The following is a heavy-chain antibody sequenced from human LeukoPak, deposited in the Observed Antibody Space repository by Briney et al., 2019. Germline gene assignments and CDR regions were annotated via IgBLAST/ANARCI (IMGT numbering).Heavy chain of an antibody. CDR3: AREGRSATFYYYMDV. Sequence: GSLRLSCAASGFTFSSYAMSWVRQAPGKGLEWVSAISGSGGSTYYADSVKGRFTISRDNSKNTLYLQMNSLRAEDTAVYYCAREGRSATFYYYMDVWGKGTTVTVSS. CDR2: ISGSGGST. D-gene: IGHD2-15*01. J-gene: IGHJ6*03. V-gene: IGHV3-23*01. CDR1: GFTFSSYA.